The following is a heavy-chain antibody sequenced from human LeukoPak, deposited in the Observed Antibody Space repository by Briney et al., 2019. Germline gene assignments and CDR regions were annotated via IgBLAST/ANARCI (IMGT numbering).Heavy chain of an antibody. V-gene: IGHV4-34*01. J-gene: IGHJ4*02. CDR3: ARIQDGELPSAYFDY. CDR1: GGSFSGYY. Sequence: SETLSLTCAVYGGSFSGYYWSWIRQPPGKGLEWIGEINHSGSTNYNPSLKSRVAISVDTSKNQFSLKLSSVTAADTAVYYCARIQDGELPSAYFDYWGQGTLVTVSS. CDR2: INHSGST. D-gene: IGHD1-26*01.